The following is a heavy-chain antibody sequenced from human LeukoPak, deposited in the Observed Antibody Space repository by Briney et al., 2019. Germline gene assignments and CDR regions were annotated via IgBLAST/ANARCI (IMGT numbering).Heavy chain of an antibody. Sequence: ASVKASCKASGYTFTGYYMHWVRQAPGQGLEWMGWINPNSGGTNYAQKFQGRVTMTRDTSISTAYMELSRLRSDDTAVYYCARVDIVVVPAAHYLDYWGQGTLVTVSS. CDR3: ARVDIVVVPAAHYLDY. J-gene: IGHJ4*02. V-gene: IGHV1-2*02. CDR2: INPNSGGT. CDR1: GYTFTGYY. D-gene: IGHD2-2*01.